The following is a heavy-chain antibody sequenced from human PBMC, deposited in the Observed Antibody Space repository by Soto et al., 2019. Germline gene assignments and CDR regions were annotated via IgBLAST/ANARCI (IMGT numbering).Heavy chain of an antibody. CDR2: IYSSGST. CDR3: ARRKYEAFDY. V-gene: IGHV4-4*07. CDR1: GGSMSSYY. J-gene: IGHJ4*02. Sequence: SETLSLTCTVSGGSMSSYYWIWIRQPAGKGLEWIGRIYSSGSTNYNPSLKSRVTMSVDTSKSQFSLKLRSVTAADTAVYYCARRKYEAFDYWGQGTLVTVSS. D-gene: IGHD3-3*01.